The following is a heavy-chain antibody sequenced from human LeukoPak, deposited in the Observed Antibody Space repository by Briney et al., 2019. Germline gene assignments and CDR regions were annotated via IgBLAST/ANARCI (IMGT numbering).Heavy chain of an antibody. CDR2: IYYSGST. J-gene: IGHJ4*02. CDR3: ARLSRRYFDWLFYPDYFDY. Sequence: SETLSLTCTVSGGSISSYYWSWIRQPPGKGLEWTEYIYYSGSTNYNPSLKSRVTISVDTSKNQFSLKLSSVTAADTAVYYCARLSRRYFDWLFYPDYFDYWGQGTLVTVSS. CDR1: GGSISSYY. D-gene: IGHD3-9*01. V-gene: IGHV4-59*08.